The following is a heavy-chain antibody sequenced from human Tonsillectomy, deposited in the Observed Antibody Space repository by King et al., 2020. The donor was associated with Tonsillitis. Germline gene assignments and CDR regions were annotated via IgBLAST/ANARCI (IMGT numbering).Heavy chain of an antibody. CDR1: GFTFSSYA. J-gene: IGHJ2*01. Sequence: QLVESGGGLVQPGGSLRLSCAASGFTFSSYAMSWVRQAPGKGLEWVSAISGSGGSTYYAESVKGRFTISRDNSKNTLYLQMNSLRAEDTAVYYCAKATAHSGYYLNWYFDLWGRGTLVTVSS. CDR2: ISGSGGST. V-gene: IGHV3-23*04. CDR3: AKATAHSGYYLNWYFDL. D-gene: IGHD3-22*01.